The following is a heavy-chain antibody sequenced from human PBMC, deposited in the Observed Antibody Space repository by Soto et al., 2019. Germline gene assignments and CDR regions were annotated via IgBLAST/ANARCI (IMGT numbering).Heavy chain of an antibody. V-gene: IGHV3-48*02. D-gene: IGHD6-6*01. J-gene: IGHJ6*02. CDR1: GFSFSTYS. CDR3: ARGGSSSDNGMDV. Sequence: EVQLVESGGGLVQPGGSLRLSCAASGFSFSTYSMNWVRQAPGKGLEWVSYISSRSYTIYYIDSVKGRFTISRDNAKSSLYLQMNSLRDEDTAVYYCARGGSSSDNGMDVWGQGTTGTVSS. CDR2: ISSRSYTI.